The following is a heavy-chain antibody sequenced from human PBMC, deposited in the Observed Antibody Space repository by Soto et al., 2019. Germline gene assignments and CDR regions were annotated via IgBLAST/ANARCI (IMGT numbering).Heavy chain of an antibody. J-gene: IGHJ4*02. Sequence: GASVKVSCKASGYTFTSYAIHWVRQAPGQRLEWMGWINAGNGNTEYSQKFQGRVTITRDTSASTAYMELSSLRSEDTAMYYCAREDGMITFGGVIGPFDYWGQGTLVTVSS. CDR3: AREDGMITFGGVIGPFDY. CDR1: GYTFTSYA. V-gene: IGHV1-3*01. CDR2: INAGNGNT. D-gene: IGHD3-16*02.